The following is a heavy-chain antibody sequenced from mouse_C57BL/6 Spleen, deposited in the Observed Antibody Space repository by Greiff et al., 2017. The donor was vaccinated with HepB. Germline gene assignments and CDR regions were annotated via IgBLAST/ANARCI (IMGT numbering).Heavy chain of an antibody. J-gene: IGHJ3*01. V-gene: IGHV1-55*01. CDR1: GYTFTSYW. CDR3: AREGDYGYDGAWFAY. Sequence: QVQLQQPGAELVKPGASVKMSCKASGYTFTSYWITWVKQRPGQGLEWIGDIYPGSGSTNYNEKFKSKATLTVDTSSSTAYMQLSSLTSEDSAVYYCAREGDYGYDGAWFAYWGQGTLVTVSA. D-gene: IGHD2-2*01. CDR2: IYPGSGST.